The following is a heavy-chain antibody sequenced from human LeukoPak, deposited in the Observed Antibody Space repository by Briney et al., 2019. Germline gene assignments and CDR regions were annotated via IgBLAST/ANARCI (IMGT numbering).Heavy chain of an antibody. CDR2: INPSGGST. V-gene: IGHV1-46*01. Sequence: GASVKVSCKASGYTFTSYYMHWVRQAPGQGLEWMGIINPSGGSTSYAQKFQGRVTMTRDTSTSTDYMELSSLRSEDTAVYYCARGDSPDYYDSSDPIGSFDYWGQGTLVTVSS. J-gene: IGHJ4*02. D-gene: IGHD3-22*01. CDR3: ARGDSPDYYDSSDPIGSFDY. CDR1: GYTFTSYY.